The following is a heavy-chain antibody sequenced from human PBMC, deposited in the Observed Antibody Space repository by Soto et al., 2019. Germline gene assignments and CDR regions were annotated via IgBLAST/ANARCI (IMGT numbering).Heavy chain of an antibody. V-gene: IGHV4-30-2*01. J-gene: IGHJ4*02. CDR2: IYHSGST. CDR3: AAGGGLPRYY. CDR1: GGSISCGGYS. D-gene: IGHD5-12*01. Sequence: QLQLQESGSGLVKPSQTLSLTCAVSGGSISCGGYSGSWIRQPPGKGLEWIGYIYHSGSTYYNPSLKSRVTISVDRSKIQFSLNLASVTAADRALYYCAAGGGLPRYYWCQGTLVTVSS.